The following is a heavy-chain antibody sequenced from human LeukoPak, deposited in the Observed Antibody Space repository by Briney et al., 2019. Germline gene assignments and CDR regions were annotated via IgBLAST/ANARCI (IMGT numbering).Heavy chain of an antibody. D-gene: IGHD1-26*01. CDR2: ISYDGSNK. J-gene: IGHJ4*02. CDR1: GFTFSSYA. V-gene: IGHV3-30-3*01. Sequence: GGSLRLSCAASGFTFSSYAMHWVRQAPGKGLEWVAVISYDGSNKYYADSVEGRFTISRDNSKNTLYLQMNSLRAEDTAVYYCARDVWELQAPDYWGQGTLVTVSS. CDR3: ARDVWELQAPDY.